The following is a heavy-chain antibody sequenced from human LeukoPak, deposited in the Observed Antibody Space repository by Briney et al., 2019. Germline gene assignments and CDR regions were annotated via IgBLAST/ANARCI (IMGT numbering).Heavy chain of an antibody. Sequence: PSETLSLTRTVSGGSISSYYWSWIRQPAGKGLEWIGRIYTSGSTNYNPSLKSRVTMSVDTSKNQFSLKLSSVTAADTAVYYCARDWSGGDYYYYYYMDVWGKGTTVTVSS. CDR2: IYTSGST. D-gene: IGHD1-26*01. V-gene: IGHV4-4*07. CDR3: ARDWSGGDYYYYYYMDV. CDR1: GGSISSYY. J-gene: IGHJ6*03.